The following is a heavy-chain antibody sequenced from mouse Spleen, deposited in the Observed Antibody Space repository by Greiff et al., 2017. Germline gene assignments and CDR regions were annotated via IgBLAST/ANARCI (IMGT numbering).Heavy chain of an antibody. V-gene: IGHV5-9-4*01. J-gene: IGHJ4*01. Sequence: EVKLMESGGGLVKPGGSLKLSCAASGFTFSSYAMSWVRQSPEKRLEWVAEISSGGSYTYYPDTVTGRFTISGDNAKHTVYLEMSMLRSEDTAIYYCASDSGAMDYWGQGTSVTVSS. CDR2: ISSGGSYT. CDR1: GFTFSSYA. D-gene: IGHD3-1*01. CDR3: ASDSGAMDY.